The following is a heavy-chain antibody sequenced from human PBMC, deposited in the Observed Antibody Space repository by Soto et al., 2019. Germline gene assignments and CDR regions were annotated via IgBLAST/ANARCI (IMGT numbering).Heavy chain of an antibody. Sequence: QVQLVQSGAEVKKPGSSVKVSCKASGGTFSSYAISWVRQAPGQGLEWMGGIIPIFGTANYAQKFQGRVTITADESTSTAYRELSSLRSEDTAVYYCARDLNYYDSSGYYARGYYGMDVWGQGTTVTVSS. V-gene: IGHV1-69*01. J-gene: IGHJ6*02. CDR2: IIPIFGTA. CDR1: GGTFSSYA. CDR3: ARDLNYYDSSGYYARGYYGMDV. D-gene: IGHD3-22*01.